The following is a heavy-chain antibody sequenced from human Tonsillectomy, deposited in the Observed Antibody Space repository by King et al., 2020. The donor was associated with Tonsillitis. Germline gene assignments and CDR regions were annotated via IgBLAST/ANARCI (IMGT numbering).Heavy chain of an antibody. V-gene: IGHV3-48*02. CDR3: ARSAGYCSSISCYSVYYYYGMDV. CDR2: ISSSSTTL. CDR1: GFTFSSYN. D-gene: IGHD2-2*01. Sequence: VQLVESGGGLVQPGGSLRLSCAASGFTFSSYNMHWVRQAPGKGLEWVSYISSSSTTLYYTDSVKGRFTISRDNAKNSLSLQMNSLRDEDTAVYYCARSAGYCSSISCYSVYYYYGMDVWGQGTTVTVSS. J-gene: IGHJ6*02.